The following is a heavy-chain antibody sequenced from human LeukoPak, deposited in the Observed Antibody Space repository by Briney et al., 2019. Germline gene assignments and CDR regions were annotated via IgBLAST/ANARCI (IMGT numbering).Heavy chain of an antibody. D-gene: IGHD3-22*01. CDR1: GFTFRSYA. V-gene: IGHV3-23*01. CDR3: AKGAYDSSGYYGAHYFDY. CDR2: ISCSGGST. J-gene: IGHJ4*02. Sequence: PGGSLRLSCAASGFTFRSYAMSWVPQAPGKVLERVSAISCSGGSTYYADSVKGRFTISRDNSKNTLYLQMNSLRAEDTAVYYCAKGAYDSSGYYGAHYFDYWGQGTLVTVSS.